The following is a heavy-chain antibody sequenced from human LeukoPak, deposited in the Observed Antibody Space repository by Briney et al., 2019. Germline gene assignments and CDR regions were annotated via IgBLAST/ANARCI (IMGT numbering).Heavy chain of an antibody. V-gene: IGHV3-23*01. CDR2: ITSSGGST. J-gene: IGHJ4*02. D-gene: IGHD4-17*01. CDR3: AKGRGFMVTTTLDY. CDR1: GIVFSDAW. Sequence: PGGSLRLSCAASGIVFSDAWMSWVRQAPGKGLEWVAGITSSGGSTYYADSVTGRFTISRDNSKNTLYLQMNSLRAEDTAIYYCAKGRGFMVTTTLDYWGQGTLVTVSS.